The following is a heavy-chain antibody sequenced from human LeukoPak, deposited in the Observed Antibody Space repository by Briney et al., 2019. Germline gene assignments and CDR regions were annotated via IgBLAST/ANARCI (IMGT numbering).Heavy chain of an antibody. CDR2: IYTSGRT. CDR3: ARAPRGAFDI. CDR1: GGSISSGSYY. V-gene: IGHV4-61*02. Sequence: SETLSLTCTVSGGSISSGSYYWSWIRQPAGKGLEWIVRIYTSGRTNYNPSLKSRVTISVDTSKIQFSLKLSSVTAADTAVYYCARAPRGAFDIWGQGTMVTVSS. J-gene: IGHJ3*02.